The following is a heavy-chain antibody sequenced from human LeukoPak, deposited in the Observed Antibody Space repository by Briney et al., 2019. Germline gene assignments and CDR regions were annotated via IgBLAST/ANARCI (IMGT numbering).Heavy chain of an antibody. D-gene: IGHD3-22*01. CDR2: IYYSGST. CDR1: GGSISSSSYY. J-gene: IGHJ6*03. Sequence: SETLSLTCTVSGGSISSSSYYWGWIRQPPGKGLEWIGSIYYSGSTYYNPSLKSRVTMSVDTSKNQFSLKLSSVTAADTAVYYCARDQVVNHYYYYMDVWGKGTTVTVSS. CDR3: ARDQVVNHYYYYMDV. V-gene: IGHV4-39*07.